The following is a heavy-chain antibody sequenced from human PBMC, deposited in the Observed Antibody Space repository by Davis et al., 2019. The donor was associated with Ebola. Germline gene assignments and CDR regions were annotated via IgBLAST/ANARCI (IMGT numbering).Heavy chain of an antibody. CDR2: IKQDGSEK. Sequence: PGGSLRLSCAASGFTFSSYWMSWVRQAPGKGLEWVANIKQDGSEKYYVDSVKGRFTISRDNAKNSLYLQMNSLRAEDTAVYYCARVRGGQWLIIDYWGQGTLVTVSS. D-gene: IGHD6-19*01. V-gene: IGHV3-7*03. CDR3: ARVRGGQWLIIDY. CDR1: GFTFSSYW. J-gene: IGHJ4*02.